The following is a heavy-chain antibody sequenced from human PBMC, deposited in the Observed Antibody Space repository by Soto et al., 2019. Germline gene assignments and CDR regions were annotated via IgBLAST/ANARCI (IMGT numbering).Heavy chain of an antibody. J-gene: IGHJ1*01. CDR1: GFTFRRYV. CDR3: ARWGTTGGLDV. Sequence: QVQLVESGGGVVQPGTTLRVSCVGSGFTFRRYVIHWVRQATGKGLEWVALTSYDGSDKYYGDSVRGRFTISGDNSRTTVDLQMDSLRLEDTALYYCARWGTTGGLDVWGQGTLVSVSS. D-gene: IGHD3-16*01. V-gene: IGHV3-30*19. CDR2: TSYDGSDK.